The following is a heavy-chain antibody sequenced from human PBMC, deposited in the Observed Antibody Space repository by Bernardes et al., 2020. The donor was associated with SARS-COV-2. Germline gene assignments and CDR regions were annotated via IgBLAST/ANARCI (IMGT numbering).Heavy chain of an antibody. CDR2: ISWNSGSI. CDR3: AKDTVAGTFNYYYGMDV. CDR1: GFTFDDYA. D-gene: IGHD6-19*01. J-gene: IGHJ6*02. Sequence: GWSLRLSCAASGFTFDDYAMHWVRQAPGKGLEWVSGISWNSGSIGYADSVKGRFTISRDNAKNSLYLQMNSLRAEDTALYYCAKDTVAGTFNYYYGMDVWGQGTTVTVSS. V-gene: IGHV3-9*01.